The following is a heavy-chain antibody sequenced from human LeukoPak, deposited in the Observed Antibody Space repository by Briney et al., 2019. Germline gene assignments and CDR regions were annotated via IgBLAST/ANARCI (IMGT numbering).Heavy chain of an antibody. CDR2: INWNGGST. V-gene: IGHV3-20*04. CDR1: GFSFGDYG. Sequence: PGGSLRLSCAASGFSFGDYGMSWVRQAPGKGLEWVSAINWNGGSTGYADSVKGRCTISRDNAKNSLYLQMDSLRAEDTAVYYCARESTVAGTIFDFWGQGTLVTVSS. J-gene: IGHJ4*02. D-gene: IGHD6-19*01. CDR3: ARESTVAGTIFDF.